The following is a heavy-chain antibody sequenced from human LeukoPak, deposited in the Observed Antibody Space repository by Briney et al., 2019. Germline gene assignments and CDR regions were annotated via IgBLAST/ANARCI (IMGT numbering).Heavy chain of an antibody. J-gene: IGHJ4*02. Sequence: GPGGSLRLSCAASGFTFDDYGMSWVRHAPGKGLEWVSGINWNGGSTGYADSVKGRFTISRDNAKNSLYLQMNSLRAEDTALYYCARDNYDFWSGYDYWGQGTLVTVSS. CDR1: GFTFDDYG. CDR2: INWNGGST. V-gene: IGHV3-20*04. D-gene: IGHD3-3*01. CDR3: ARDNYDFWSGYDY.